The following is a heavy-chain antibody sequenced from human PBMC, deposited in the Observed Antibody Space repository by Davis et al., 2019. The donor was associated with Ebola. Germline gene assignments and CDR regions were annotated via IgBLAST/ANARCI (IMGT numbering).Heavy chain of an antibody. CDR1: GYTLTSYY. CDR3: ARDGGYCSGGSCYRPNYYYDMDV. Sequence: ASVKVSRKASGYTLTSYYMYWVRQAPGQGLEWMGIINPSGGSTSYAHKFPGRVTMTRDTSTSTVYMELGSLRSEDTAVYYCARDGGYCSGGSCYRPNYYYDMDVWGQGTTVTVSS. CDR2: INPSGGST. D-gene: IGHD2-15*01. V-gene: IGHV1-46*01. J-gene: IGHJ6*02.